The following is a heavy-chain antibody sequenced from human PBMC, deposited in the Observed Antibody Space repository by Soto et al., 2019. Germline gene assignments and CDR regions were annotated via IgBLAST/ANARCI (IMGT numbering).Heavy chain of an antibody. D-gene: IGHD3-10*01. Sequence: EVQLLESGGGLVQPGGSLRLSCAASGFTFNNYAMTWVRQPPGKGRRWVSAISGGGDTTSYPDSGKGRFTVSRDGSKNTLYLQMSSLRAEDTALYYCAKGRGGSGSLTPRVDFWGQGTLVTVSS. CDR3: AKGRGGSGSLTPRVDF. J-gene: IGHJ4*02. V-gene: IGHV3-23*01. CDR1: GFTFNNYA. CDR2: ISGGGDTT.